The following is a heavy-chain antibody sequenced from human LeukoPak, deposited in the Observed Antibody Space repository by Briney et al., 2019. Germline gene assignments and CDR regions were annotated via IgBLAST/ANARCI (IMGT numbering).Heavy chain of an antibody. D-gene: IGHD2-8*01. CDR1: GFTFSSYG. CDR2: ISGGGGTT. J-gene: IGHJ6*02. Sequence: GGSLRLSCAASGFTFSSYGMSWVRQAPGKGLEWVSAISGGGGTTYYADSVKGRFTISRDNSKNTLYLQMNSLRAEDTAVYYCAKWGYCTNGVCYNYYYYGMDVWGQGTTVTVSS. CDR3: AKWGYCTNGVCYNYYYYGMDV. V-gene: IGHV3-23*01.